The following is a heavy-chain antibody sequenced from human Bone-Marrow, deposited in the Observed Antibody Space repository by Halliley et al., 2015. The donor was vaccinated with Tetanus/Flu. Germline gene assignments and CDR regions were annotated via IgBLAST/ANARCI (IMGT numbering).Heavy chain of an antibody. J-gene: IGHJ4*02. CDR2: IYYSVTT. D-gene: IGHD3-16*02. Sequence: TLSLTCNVSGAAVSSPDYYWAWIRQPPGKGLEWIGNIYYSVTTYYNPSLKSRVSISVDTSKNHLSLNLNSVTAADTAVYYCARHYRHWLFDYWGQGTLVTVSS. CDR1: GAAVSSPDYY. V-gene: IGHV4-39*01. CDR3: ARHYRHWLFDY.